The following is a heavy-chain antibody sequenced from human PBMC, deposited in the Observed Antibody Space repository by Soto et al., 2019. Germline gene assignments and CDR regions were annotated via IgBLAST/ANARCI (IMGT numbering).Heavy chain of an antibody. CDR3: VQTTGWPGFDY. D-gene: IGHD6-19*01. CDR1: GVADSSKY. CDR2: IYGSGTT. V-gene: IGHV3-53*01. Sequence: EVQLVESGGGRIQPEGTLSLSCAASGVADSSKYMSWVRQAPGKGLEWVSVIYGSGTTYYADSVKGRFTLARDTSKNTLYLQMNSLSAEDTSVYYCVQTTGWPGFDYWGQGNLVTVYS. J-gene: IGHJ4*02.